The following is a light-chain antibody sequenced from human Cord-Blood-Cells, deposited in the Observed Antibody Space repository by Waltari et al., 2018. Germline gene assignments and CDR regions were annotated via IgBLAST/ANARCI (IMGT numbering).Light chain of an antibody. V-gene: IGLV2-23*01. J-gene: IGLJ3*02. CDR3: CSYAGSSTWV. Sequence: QSALTQPASVSGSPGQSITIPCPGTSSDVGSYNLVSWYQQHPGKAPQLMIYEGSKRPSGVSNRFSGSKSGNTASLTSPGLPAEDEADYYCCSYAGSSTWVFGGGTKLPVL. CDR1: SSDVGSYNL. CDR2: EGS.